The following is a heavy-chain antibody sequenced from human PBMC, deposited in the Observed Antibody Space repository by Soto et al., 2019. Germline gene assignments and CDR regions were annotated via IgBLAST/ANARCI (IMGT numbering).Heavy chain of an antibody. CDR3: ARVDKLGQWLVLYYFDY. Sequence: ASVKVSCKASGYTFTSYGISWVRQAPGQGLEWMGWISAYNGNTNYAQKFQGRVTMTRDTSTSTVYMELSSLRSEDTAVYYCARVDKLGQWLVLYYFDYWGKGTLVTVSS. V-gene: IGHV1-18*01. J-gene: IGHJ4*02. CDR1: GYTFTSYG. D-gene: IGHD6-19*01. CDR2: ISAYNGNT.